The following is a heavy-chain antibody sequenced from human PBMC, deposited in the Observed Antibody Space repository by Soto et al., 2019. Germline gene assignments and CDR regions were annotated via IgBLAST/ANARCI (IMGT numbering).Heavy chain of an antibody. CDR2: ISSDSATI. CDR1: GFTFSDHY. J-gene: IGHJ4*02. CDR3: ASDPYYYASYY. V-gene: IGHV3-11*01. Sequence: GGSLRLSCAASGFTFSDHYMTWIRQSPGKGLEWVSYISSDSATIYYTDSVQGRFTVSRDNAKNSVYLQMNSLRAEDTAVYYCASDPYYYASYYWGQGTLVTVSS. D-gene: IGHD3-10*01.